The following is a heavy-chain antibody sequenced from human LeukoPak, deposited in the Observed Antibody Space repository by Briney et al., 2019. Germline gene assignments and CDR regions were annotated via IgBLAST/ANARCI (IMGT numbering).Heavy chain of an antibody. CDR1: GFTFSSYN. Sequence: NPGGSLRLSCAASGFTFSSYNINWVRQAPGKGLEWVSPISRSSSYIYYAESVKGRFTISRDNAKNSVYLQMNSLRAEETAVYYCARYFVDDSSGYWDYWGQGTLVTVSS. CDR3: ARYFVDDSSGYWDY. V-gene: IGHV3-21*01. D-gene: IGHD3-22*01. J-gene: IGHJ4*02. CDR2: ISRSSSYI.